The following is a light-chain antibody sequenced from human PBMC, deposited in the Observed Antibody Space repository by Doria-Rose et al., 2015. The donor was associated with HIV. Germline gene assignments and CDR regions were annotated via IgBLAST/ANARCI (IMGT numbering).Light chain of an antibody. Sequence: DIQVTQSPESLGMSLGERATLNCKSNQSLLYTSKNYLAWYQQKPGQPPNLLIYWASTRQSGVTARFSGGGSGTDFTLTISSLEAEDVAVYYCQQYYDTPSFGPGTTVDIK. CDR3: QQYYDTPS. CDR1: QSLLYTSKNY. V-gene: IGKV4-1*01. J-gene: IGKJ3*01. CDR2: WAS.